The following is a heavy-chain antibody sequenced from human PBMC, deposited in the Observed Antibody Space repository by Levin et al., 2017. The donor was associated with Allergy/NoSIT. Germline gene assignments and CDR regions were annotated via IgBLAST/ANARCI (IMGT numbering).Heavy chain of an antibody. CDR2: ISWNSGSI. V-gene: IGHV3-9*01. J-gene: IGHJ1*01. Sequence: PGGSLRLSCAASGFTFDDYAMHWVRQAPGKGLEWVSGISWNSGSIGYADSVKGRFTISRDNAKNSLYLQMNSLRAEDTALYYCAKGPGIAARPSYAEYFQHWGQGTLVTVSS. D-gene: IGHD6-6*01. CDR3: AKGPGIAARPSYAEYFQH. CDR1: GFTFDDYA.